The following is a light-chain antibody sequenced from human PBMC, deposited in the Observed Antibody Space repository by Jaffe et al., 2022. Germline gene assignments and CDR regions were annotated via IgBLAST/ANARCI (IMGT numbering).Light chain of an antibody. V-gene: IGKV1-8*01. CDR2: AAS. J-gene: IGKJ2*01. CDR3: QQYFSYPRT. CDR1: QGISSH. Sequence: AIRMTQSPSSLSASTGDRVTITCRASQGISSHLAWYQQKPGKAPKLLIYAASTLQSGVPSRFSGSGSGTDFTLTISCLQSEDFATYYCQQYFSYPRTFGQGTKLEIK.